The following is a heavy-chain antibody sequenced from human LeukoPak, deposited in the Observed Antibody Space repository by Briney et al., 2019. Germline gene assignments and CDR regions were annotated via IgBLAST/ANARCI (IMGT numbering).Heavy chain of an antibody. D-gene: IGHD6-25*01. CDR1: GCTFTSYG. V-gene: IGHV1-18*01. J-gene: IGHJ4*02. CDR3: ARDRAATAH. Sequence: GGSVKVSCKASGCTFTSYGISWVRQAPGQGLEWMGWTSAYNGNTNYAQKLQGRVTMTTDTSTSTAYMKLRRMRSDDTAVYYCARDRAATAHWGQGTLVTVSS. CDR2: TSAYNGNT.